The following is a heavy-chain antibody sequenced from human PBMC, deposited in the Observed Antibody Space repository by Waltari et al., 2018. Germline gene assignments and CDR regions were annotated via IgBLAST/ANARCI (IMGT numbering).Heavy chain of an antibody. Sequence: QVQLQESGPGLVKPSETLSLTCTVSGGSTSSYYWSWTRQPPGKGLEWIGYIYYSGSTNYNPSLKSRVTISVDTSKNQFSLKLSSVTAADTAVYYCARSEGSSWIFDYWGQGTLVTVSS. CDR1: GGSTSSYY. CDR2: IYYSGST. CDR3: ARSEGSSWIFDY. J-gene: IGHJ4*02. V-gene: IGHV4-59*01. D-gene: IGHD6-13*01.